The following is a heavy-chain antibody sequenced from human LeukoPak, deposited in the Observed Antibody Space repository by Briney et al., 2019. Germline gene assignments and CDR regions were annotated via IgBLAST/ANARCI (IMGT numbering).Heavy chain of an antibody. CDR1: GYTFTGYY. V-gene: IGHV1-2*02. CDR2: INPNSGGT. J-gene: IGHJ4*02. CDR3: ARGLGYYDRLDQFDC. D-gene: IGHD3-22*01. Sequence: ASVKVSCKASGYTFTGYYIHWVRQAPGQGLEWMGWINPNSGGTNSAQQFQGRVTLTRDTSISTAYMELSRLRSDDTAVYYCARGLGYYDRLDQFDCWGQGTLVTVFS.